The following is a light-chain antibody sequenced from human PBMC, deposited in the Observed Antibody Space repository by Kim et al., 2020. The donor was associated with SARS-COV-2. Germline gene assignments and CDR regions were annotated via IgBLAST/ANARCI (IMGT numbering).Light chain of an antibody. CDR3: NSRDSSGNPHYV. V-gene: IGLV3-19*01. J-gene: IGLJ1*01. CDR2: GKN. CDR1: SLRSYY. Sequence: SSELTQDPAVSVALGQTARITCQGDSLRSYYASWYQQKPGQAPVLVIYGKNNRPSGIPDRFSGSSSGNTASLTITGAQAEDEADYYCNSRDSSGNPHYVFATGTKVTVL.